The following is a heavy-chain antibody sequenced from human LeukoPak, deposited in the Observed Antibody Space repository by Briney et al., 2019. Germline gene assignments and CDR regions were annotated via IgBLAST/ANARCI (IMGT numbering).Heavy chain of an antibody. Sequence: PSETLSLTCTVSGGSISGYYWSWIRQPPGKGLEWIGEINHSGSTNYNPSLKSRVTISVDTSKNQFSLKLSSVTAADTAVYYCARGKYRGIAPSSGWFDPWGQGTLVTVSS. J-gene: IGHJ5*02. CDR2: INHSGST. D-gene: IGHD6-13*01. V-gene: IGHV4-34*01. CDR3: ARGKYRGIAPSSGWFDP. CDR1: GGSISGYY.